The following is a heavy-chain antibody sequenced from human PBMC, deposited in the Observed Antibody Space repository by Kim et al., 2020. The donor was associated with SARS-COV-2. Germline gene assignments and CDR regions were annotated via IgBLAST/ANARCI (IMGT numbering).Heavy chain of an antibody. CDR3: ARQIWFRESSYYGMDV. CDR2: IYPGDSDT. J-gene: IGHJ6*02. Sequence: GESLKISCKGSGYSFTSYWIGWVRQMPGKGLEWMGIIYPGDSDTRYSPSFQGQVTISADKSISTAYLQWSSLKASDTAMYYCARQIWFRESSYYGMDVWGQGTTVTVSS. CDR1: GYSFTSYW. V-gene: IGHV5-51*01. D-gene: IGHD3-10*01.